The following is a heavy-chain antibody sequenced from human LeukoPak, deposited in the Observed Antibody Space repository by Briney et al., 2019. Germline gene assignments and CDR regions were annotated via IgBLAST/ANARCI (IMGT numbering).Heavy chain of an antibody. CDR3: ARDRRGFDAFDI. CDR2: IYSDGTT. V-gene: IGHV3-53*01. D-gene: IGHD3-10*01. J-gene: IGHJ3*02. Sequence: PGGSLRLSCAASGFTVISNYMTWVRQEPGKGLEWVSIIYSDGTTYYAESVRGRFTISRDSSKNTVYLQMNSLRAEDTAIYYCARDRRGFDAFDIWGQGTLVTVSS. CDR1: GFTVISNY.